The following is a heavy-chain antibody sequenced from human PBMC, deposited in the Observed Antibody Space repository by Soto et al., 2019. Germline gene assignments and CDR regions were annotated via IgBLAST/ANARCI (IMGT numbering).Heavy chain of an antibody. D-gene: IGHD2-8*01. CDR1: GGTFSSYA. CDR2: IIPIFGTA. J-gene: IGHJ4*02. V-gene: IGHV1-69*01. CDR3: ARGGYCTNGVCHVFDY. Sequence: QVQLVQSGAEVKKPGSSVKVSCKPSGGTFSSYAISWVRQAPGQGLEWMGGIIPIFGTANYAQKFQGRVTITADESTSTAYMELSSLRSEDTAVYYCARGGYCTNGVCHVFDYWGQGTLVTVSS.